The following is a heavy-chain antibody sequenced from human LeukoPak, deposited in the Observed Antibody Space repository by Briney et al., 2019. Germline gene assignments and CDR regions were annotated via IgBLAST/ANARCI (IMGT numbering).Heavy chain of an antibody. D-gene: IGHD7-27*01. Sequence: GGSLRLSCAASGFTFSSYSMNWVRQAPGKGLEWVSSISSSSSYIYYADSVKGRFTISRDNSKNTLYLQMNSLRSEDTAMYYCAKEEGNTLGDYWGQGTMVTVSS. CDR2: ISSSSSYI. J-gene: IGHJ4*02. CDR1: GFTFSSYS. V-gene: IGHV3-21*01. CDR3: AKEEGNTLGDY.